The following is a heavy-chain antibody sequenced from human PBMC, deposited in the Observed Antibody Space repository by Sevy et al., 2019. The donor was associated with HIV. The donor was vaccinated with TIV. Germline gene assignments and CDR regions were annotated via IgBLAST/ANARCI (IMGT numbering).Heavy chain of an antibody. V-gene: IGHV3-11*01. CDR1: GFTFSDYY. D-gene: IGHD6-13*01. CDR3: ARGSRGDYYYSMDV. CDR2: ISSSGSTI. Sequence: GGSLRLSCAASGFTFSDYYMSWIRQAPGKGLEWVSYISSSGSTIYYADSVKGRFTISRYNAKNSLYLQMNSLRAEDTDEYYCARGSRGDYYYSMDVWGQGTTVTVSS. J-gene: IGHJ6*02.